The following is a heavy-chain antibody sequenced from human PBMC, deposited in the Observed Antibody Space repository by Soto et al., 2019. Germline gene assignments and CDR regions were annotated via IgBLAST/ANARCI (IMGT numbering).Heavy chain of an antibody. CDR3: ARGSIFGVVLPLWYYYMDV. J-gene: IGHJ6*03. D-gene: IGHD3-3*01. Sequence: EVQLVESGGGLVQPGGSLRLSCAASGFTFSSYAMHWVRQAPGKGLEYVSAISSNGGSTYYADSVKGRFTISRDNSGNTLYLQMGSLRAEDMAVYYCARGSIFGVVLPLWYYYMDVWGKGTTVTVSS. V-gene: IGHV3-64*07. CDR1: GFTFSSYA. CDR2: ISSNGGST.